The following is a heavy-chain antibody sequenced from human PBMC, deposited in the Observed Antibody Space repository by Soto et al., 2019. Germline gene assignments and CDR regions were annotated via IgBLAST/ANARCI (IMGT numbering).Heavy chain of an antibody. V-gene: IGHV4-34*01. CDR1: GGSFSGYY. Sequence: SETLSLTCAVYGGSFSGYYWSWIRQPPGKGLEWIGEINHSGSTNYNPSLKSRVTISVDTSKNQFSLKLSSVTAADTAVYYCARGRKHFEYSSSSDYYYYMDVWGKGTTVTVSS. J-gene: IGHJ6*03. CDR2: INHSGST. CDR3: ARGRKHFEYSSSSDYYYYMDV. D-gene: IGHD6-6*01.